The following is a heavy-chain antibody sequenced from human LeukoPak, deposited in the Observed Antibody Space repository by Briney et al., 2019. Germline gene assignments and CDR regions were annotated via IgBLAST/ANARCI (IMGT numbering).Heavy chain of an antibody. V-gene: IGHV4-34*01. D-gene: IGHD2-8*01. J-gene: IGHJ4*02. CDR3: ARIYHTNGYTSDY. Sequence: SETLSLTCAVSGGSFSEYYWSWIRQPPGKGLEWIGEISQSGSTNYNPSLKTRVSISLDTSKNQFSLKVTPVTAADTAFYYCARIYHTNGYTSDYWGQGALVTVSS. CDR1: GGSFSEYY. CDR2: ISQSGST.